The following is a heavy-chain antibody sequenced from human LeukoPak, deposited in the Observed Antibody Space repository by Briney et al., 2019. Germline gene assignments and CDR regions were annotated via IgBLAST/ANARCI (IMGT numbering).Heavy chain of an antibody. CDR2: IYYSGST. J-gene: IGHJ4*02. V-gene: IGHV4-39*07. CDR3: ARGYGWSSYNNFNH. CDR1: GGSISSSSYY. D-gene: IGHD3-10*01. Sequence: RSSETLSLTCTVSGGSISSSSYYWGWIRQPPGKGLEWIGSIYYSGSTYYNPSLKSRVTISVDTSKNQFSLKLSSVTAADTAVYYCARGYGWSSYNNFNHWGQGILVTVSS.